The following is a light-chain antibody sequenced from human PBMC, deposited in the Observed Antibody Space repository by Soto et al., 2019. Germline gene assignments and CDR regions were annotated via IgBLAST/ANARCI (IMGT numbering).Light chain of an antibody. J-gene: IGLJ1*01. CDR2: EVS. V-gene: IGLV2-14*01. Sequence: QSVLTQPASVSGSPGQSITISCTGTSSDVGGYNYVSWCQQHPGKAPKLIIYEVSNRPSGVSNRFSASKSGNTASLTISGLQAEDEADYYCSSYTITNTYVFGTGTKVTV. CDR1: SSDVGGYNY. CDR3: SSYTITNTYV.